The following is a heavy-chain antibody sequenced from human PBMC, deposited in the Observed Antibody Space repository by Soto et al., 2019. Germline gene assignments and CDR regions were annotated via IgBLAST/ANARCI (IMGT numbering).Heavy chain of an antibody. J-gene: IGHJ6*02. V-gene: IGHV1-8*01. CDR3: ARCDSSSWTTYYYYYGIDF. D-gene: IGHD6-13*01. Sequence: QVQLVQSGAEVTKPGASVKVSCKASGYTFTSYDINWVRQATGQGLEWMGWMNPNSGNTGYAQKYQVRVTMTRDTSINTAYMELSSLRSEDTAVYYCARCDSSSWTTYYYYYGIDFWGQGTTVTVSS. CDR1: GYTFTSYD. CDR2: MNPNSGNT.